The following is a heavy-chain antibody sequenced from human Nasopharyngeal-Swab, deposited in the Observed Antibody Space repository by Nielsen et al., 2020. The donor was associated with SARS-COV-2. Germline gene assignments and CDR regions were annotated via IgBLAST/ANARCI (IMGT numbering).Heavy chain of an antibody. V-gene: IGHV3-21*01. D-gene: IGHD3-22*01. CDR2: ISSSSSYI. Sequence: WIRQPPGKGLEWVSSISSSSSYIYYADSVKGRFTISRDNAKNSLHLQMNSLRAEDTAVYYCARVRTDYYDSSGYYPSGGDDYWGQGTLVTVSS. J-gene: IGHJ4*02. CDR3: ARVRTDYYDSSGYYPSGGDDY.